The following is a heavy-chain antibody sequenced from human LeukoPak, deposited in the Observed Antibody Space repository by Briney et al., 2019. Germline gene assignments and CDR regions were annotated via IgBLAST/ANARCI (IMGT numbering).Heavy chain of an antibody. Sequence: SETLSLTCTVSGGYISSYYWSWIRQPPGKGLEWIGYISYSGSTNYNPSLKSRVTISIDTSKNQFSVKLSSVTAADTAVYYCARQTAYSSGWAYWGQGTLVTVSS. CDR1: GGYISSYY. V-gene: IGHV4-59*08. J-gene: IGHJ4*02. CDR2: ISYSGST. D-gene: IGHD6-19*01. CDR3: ARQTAYSSGWAY.